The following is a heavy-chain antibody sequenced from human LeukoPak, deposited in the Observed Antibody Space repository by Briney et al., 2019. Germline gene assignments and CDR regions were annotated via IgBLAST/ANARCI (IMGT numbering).Heavy chain of an antibody. CDR2: IYYRGST. V-gene: IGHV4-59*01. Sequence: SETLSLTCTLSGGSISGYYWGWVRQPPGKALEWIGYIYYRGSTSYNPSLKSRVTVSVDTSKNQFSLNLGSVSAADTAVYYCARVGAKLTGVGWFFDLWGRGTLVTVSS. J-gene: IGHJ2*01. D-gene: IGHD3-9*01. CDR3: ARVGAKLTGVGWFFDL. CDR1: GGSISGYY.